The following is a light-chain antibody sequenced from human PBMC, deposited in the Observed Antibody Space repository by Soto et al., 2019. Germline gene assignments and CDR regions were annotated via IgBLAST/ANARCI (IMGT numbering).Light chain of an antibody. J-gene: IGLJ2*01. CDR3: SSYTSRSTLGV. CDR1: NSDIGGYNY. Sequence: QSALTQPASVSGSPGQSITISCTGTNSDIGGYNYVSWYQQHPGKAPKLMIYDVSNRPSGVSYRFSGSKSGNTASLTISGLQAEDGGDYECSSYTSRSTLGVFSERTKLTVL. V-gene: IGLV2-14*03. CDR2: DVS.